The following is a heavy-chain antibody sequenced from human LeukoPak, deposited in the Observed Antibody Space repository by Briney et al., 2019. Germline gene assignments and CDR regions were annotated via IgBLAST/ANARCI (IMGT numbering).Heavy chain of an antibody. Sequence: SETLSLTCTVSGYSISSGYYWGWIRQPPGKGLEWIGSIYYSGSTYYNPSLKSRVTISVDTSKNQFSLKLSSVTAADTAVYYCARRYMITFGGVIATNWFDPWGQGTLVTVSS. D-gene: IGHD3-16*02. V-gene: IGHV4-38-2*02. CDR2: IYYSGST. J-gene: IGHJ5*02. CDR3: ARRYMITFGGVIATNWFDP. CDR1: GYSISSGYY.